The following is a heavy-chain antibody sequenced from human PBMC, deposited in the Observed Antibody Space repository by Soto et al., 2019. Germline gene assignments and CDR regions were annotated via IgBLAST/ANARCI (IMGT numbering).Heavy chain of an antibody. Sequence: GASVKVSCKASGYTFTSYGISWVRQAPGQGLEWMGWISAYNGNTNYAQKLQGRVTMTTDTSTSTAYMELRSLRSDDTAVYYCARGYCSGGSCRNYYYYGMDVCGQGTTVTASS. CDR2: ISAYNGNT. V-gene: IGHV1-18*04. CDR3: ARGYCSGGSCRNYYYYGMDV. D-gene: IGHD2-15*01. CDR1: GYTFTSYG. J-gene: IGHJ6*02.